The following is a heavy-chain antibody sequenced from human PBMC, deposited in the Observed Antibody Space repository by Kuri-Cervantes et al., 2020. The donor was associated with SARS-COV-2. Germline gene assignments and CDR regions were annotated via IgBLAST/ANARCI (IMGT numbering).Heavy chain of an antibody. CDR2: ISSSSSYI. CDR3: AREVLLAVGAFDI. CDR1: GFTFDDYA. V-gene: IGHV3-21*01. D-gene: IGHD2-8*02. J-gene: IGHJ3*02. Sequence: GGSLRLSCAASGFTFDDYAMHWVRQAPGKGLEWVSSISSSSSYIYYADSVKGRFTISRDNAKNSLYLQMNSLRAEDTAVYYCAREVLLAVGAFDIWGQGTMVTVSS.